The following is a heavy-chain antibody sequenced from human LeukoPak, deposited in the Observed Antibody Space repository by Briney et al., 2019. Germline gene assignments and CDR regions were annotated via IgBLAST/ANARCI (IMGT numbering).Heavy chain of an antibody. CDR3: TRDMQGSRLYLVGSQND. Sequence: PGGSLRLSCAASGFTFSSYAMHWVRQAPGKGLEWVAVISYDGSNKYYADSVKGRFTISRDNSKNTLYLQMNSLRAEDSALYYCTRDMQGSRLYLVGSQNDWGQGTLVTVSS. D-gene: IGHD1-26*01. V-gene: IGHV3-30*04. CDR1: GFTFSSYA. J-gene: IGHJ4*02. CDR2: ISYDGSNK.